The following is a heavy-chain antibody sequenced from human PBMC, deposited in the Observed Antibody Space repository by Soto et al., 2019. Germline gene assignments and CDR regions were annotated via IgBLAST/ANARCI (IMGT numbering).Heavy chain of an antibody. Sequence: EVQLVESGGGLVQPGGSLRLSCAASGFTFSSYWMHWVRQAPGKGLVWVSRINSDGSSISYADSVKGRFTISRDNANNTRYLQMNSLRVEDTAVYYCARETGYSSGWRQDYWGQGTLVAVSS. J-gene: IGHJ4*02. D-gene: IGHD6-19*01. V-gene: IGHV3-74*01. CDR2: INSDGSSI. CDR1: GFTFSSYW. CDR3: ARETGYSSGWRQDY.